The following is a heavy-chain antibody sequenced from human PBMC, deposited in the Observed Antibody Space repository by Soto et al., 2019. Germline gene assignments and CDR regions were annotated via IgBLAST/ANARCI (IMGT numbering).Heavy chain of an antibody. J-gene: IGHJ4*02. CDR1: GLTFSDAW. CDR2: VKKKTAGGTA. D-gene: IGHD6-13*01. V-gene: IGHV3-15*01. Sequence: EVRLVESGGGLVKPGGSLRLSCAASGLTFSDAWMTWVRQAPGKAMEWVGRVKKKTAGGTAEYGTPVKGRFTISRDNSKNTLYLQMNSLRAEDTAVYYCAKDRAAPDYWGQGTLVTVSS. CDR3: AKDRAAPDY.